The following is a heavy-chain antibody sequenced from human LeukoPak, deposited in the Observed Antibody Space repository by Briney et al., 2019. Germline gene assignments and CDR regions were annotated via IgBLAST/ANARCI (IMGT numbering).Heavy chain of an antibody. CDR1: GFTFSTYT. CDR3: AIDPNWGTHS. J-gene: IGHJ4*02. D-gene: IGHD7-27*01. CDR2: IGNNGGGI. V-gene: IGHV3-23*01. Sequence: GGSLGLSCAASGFTFSTYTMYWVRHPPGKRLEWVSIIGNNGGGIHYADSVRGRFTISRDYSKNALYLQMNSLRVEDTAVYYCAIDPNWGTHSWGQGVLVTVSS.